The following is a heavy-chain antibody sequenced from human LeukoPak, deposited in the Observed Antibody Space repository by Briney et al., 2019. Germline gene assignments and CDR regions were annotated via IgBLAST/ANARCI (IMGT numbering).Heavy chain of an antibody. J-gene: IGHJ4*02. Sequence: SETLSLTCTVSGGSISSSSYYRGWIRQPPGKGLEWIGSIYYSGSTYYNPSLKSRVTISVDTSKNQFSLKLSSVTAADTAVYYCARQMATINYFDYWGQGTLVTVSS. D-gene: IGHD5-12*01. CDR2: IYYSGST. CDR3: ARQMATINYFDY. CDR1: GGSISSSSYY. V-gene: IGHV4-39*01.